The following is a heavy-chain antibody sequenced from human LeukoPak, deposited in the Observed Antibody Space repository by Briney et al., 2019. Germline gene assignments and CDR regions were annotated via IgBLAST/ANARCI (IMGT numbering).Heavy chain of an antibody. D-gene: IGHD1-26*01. CDR3: ARRVVGATTTISYFFDY. J-gene: IGHJ4*02. Sequence: SETLSLTCTVSGGSISSSSYYWGWIRQPPGKGLEWIGSIYYSGSTYYNPSLKSRVTISVDTSKNQFSLKLSSVTAADTAVYYCARRVVGATTTISYFFDYWGRGTLVTVSS. CDR1: GGSISSSSYY. V-gene: IGHV4-39*01. CDR2: IYYSGST.